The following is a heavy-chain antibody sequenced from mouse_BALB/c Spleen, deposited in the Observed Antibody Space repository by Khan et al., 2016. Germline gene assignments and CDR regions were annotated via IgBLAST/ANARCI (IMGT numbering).Heavy chain of an antibody. V-gene: IGHV7-3*02. CDR1: GFTFTDYY. Sequence: EVELVESGGDLVQPGGSLRLSCATSGFTFTDYYMSWVRQPPGKALEWLGFIRNKANGYTTEYSASVKGRFTISRDNSQSILYRQMNTLRAEDSATYYCTRDGYYPYAMDYWGQGTSVTVSS. J-gene: IGHJ4*01. D-gene: IGHD2-3*01. CDR2: IRNKANGYTT. CDR3: TRDGYYPYAMDY.